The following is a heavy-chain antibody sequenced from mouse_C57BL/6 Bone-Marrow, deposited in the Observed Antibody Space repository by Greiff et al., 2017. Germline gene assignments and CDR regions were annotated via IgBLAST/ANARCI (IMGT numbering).Heavy chain of an antibody. CDR1: GYSFTDYN. Sequence: EVKLMESGPELVKPGASVKISCKASGYSFTDYNMNWVKQSNGKSLEWIGVINPNYGTTSYNQKFKGKATLTVDQSSSTAYMQLNSLTSEDSAVYYCARQGIYYDYDYAMDYWGQGTSVTVSS. J-gene: IGHJ4*01. D-gene: IGHD2-4*01. CDR3: ARQGIYYDYDYAMDY. V-gene: IGHV1-39*01. CDR2: INPNYGTT.